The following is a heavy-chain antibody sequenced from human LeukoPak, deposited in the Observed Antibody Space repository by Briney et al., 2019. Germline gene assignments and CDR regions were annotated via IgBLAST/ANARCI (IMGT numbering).Heavy chain of an antibody. CDR2: IYYSGST. V-gene: IGHV4-59*08. Sequence: PSETLSHPRTVSGGSISSYYWSWIRQPPGKGLEWIGYIYYSGSTNYNPSLKSRVTISVDTSKNQFSLKLSSVTAADTAVYYCARLSGGSCYGCERYAFDTWGQGTGDTVSS. D-gene: IGHD2-15*01. J-gene: IGHJ3*02. CDR1: GGSISSYY. CDR3: ARLSGGSCYGCERYAFDT.